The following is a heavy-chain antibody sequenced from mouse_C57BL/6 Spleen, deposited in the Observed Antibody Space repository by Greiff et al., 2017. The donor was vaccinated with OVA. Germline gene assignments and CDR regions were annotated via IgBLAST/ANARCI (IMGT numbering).Heavy chain of an antibody. CDR1: GYTFTSYT. CDR2: INPSSGYT. D-gene: IGHD1-1*01. J-gene: IGHJ4*01. CDR3: ASHGSSPYYAMDY. V-gene: IGHV1-4*01. Sequence: QVQLQQSGAELARPGASVKMSCKASGYTFTSYTMHWVKQRPGQGLEWIGYINPSSGYTKYNQKFKDKATLTADKSSSTAYMQLSSLTSEDSAVYYCASHGSSPYYAMDYWGQGTSVTVSA.